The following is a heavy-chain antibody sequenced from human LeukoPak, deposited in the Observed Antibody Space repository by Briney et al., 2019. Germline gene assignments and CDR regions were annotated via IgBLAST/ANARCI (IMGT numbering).Heavy chain of an antibody. CDR3: TSGSYSFYYMDV. CDR1: GGSFSGYY. D-gene: IGHD1-26*01. J-gene: IGHJ6*03. CDR2: IYYSGYT. Sequence: SETLSLTCAVYGGSFSGYYWSWIRQPPGKGLEWIGSIYYSGYTYYNPSVESRVTISVDMSKNQFSLKLSSVTAADTAVYYCTSGSYSFYYMDVWGKGTTVTVSS. V-gene: IGHV4-34*01.